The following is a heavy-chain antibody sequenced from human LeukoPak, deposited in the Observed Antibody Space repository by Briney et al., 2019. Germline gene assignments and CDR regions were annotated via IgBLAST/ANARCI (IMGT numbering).Heavy chain of an antibody. J-gene: IGHJ4*02. Sequence: GGSLRLSCAASGFTFSSYTMNWVRQAPGKGLEWVSSISSSSTYIYYADSVKGRFTISRDIARNSLSLQMNSLRAEDTAVYYCARGLDYYDSSGYHFDYWGQGTLVTVSS. V-gene: IGHV3-21*01. D-gene: IGHD3-22*01. CDR1: GFTFSSYT. CDR2: ISSSSTYI. CDR3: ARGLDYYDSSGYHFDY.